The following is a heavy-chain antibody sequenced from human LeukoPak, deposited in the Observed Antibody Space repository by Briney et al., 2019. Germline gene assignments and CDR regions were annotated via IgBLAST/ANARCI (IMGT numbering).Heavy chain of an antibody. V-gene: IGHV3-30*18. J-gene: IGHJ4*02. D-gene: IGHD5-12*01. CDR1: GFTFSTYG. CDR3: AKDWSGGYDPLSFNY. Sequence: PGGSLRLSCAASGFTFSTYGIHWVRQAPGKGLEWVAVISYDGNNEYYADSVKGRFTISRDNSKNTLYLQMNSLRAEDTAVYYCAKDWSGGYDPLSFNYWGQGTLVTVSS. CDR2: ISYDGNNE.